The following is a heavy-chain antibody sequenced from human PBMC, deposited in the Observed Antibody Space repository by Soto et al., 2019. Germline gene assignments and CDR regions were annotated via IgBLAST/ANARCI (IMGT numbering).Heavy chain of an antibody. J-gene: IGHJ5*02. CDR2: FSGTGGYT. Sequence: PGWSLRLSCAASGFTLSSYAMSWVRQAPGKGLEWVSTFSGTGGYTYYADSVKGRFTISRDDSKNTLFLHMNSLRAADTAVYYCARRQRALITYGPFDPWGQGTLVTVSS. D-gene: IGHD4-17*01. CDR1: GFTLSSYA. CDR3: ARRQRALITYGPFDP. V-gene: IGHV3-23*01.